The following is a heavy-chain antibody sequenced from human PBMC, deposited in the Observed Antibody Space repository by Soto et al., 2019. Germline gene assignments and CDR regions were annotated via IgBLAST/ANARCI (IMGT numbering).Heavy chain of an antibody. CDR3: ARDSFPPYSSSSKGFDY. CDR2: IDHSGST. Sequence: SSETLSLTCAVFGGSFSGYFWSWVRQPPGRGLDWIGEIDHSGSTNYNPSLKSRVTISVDTSKNQFSLKLSSVTAADTAVYYCARDSFPPYSSSSKGFDYWGQGSLVTVSS. CDR1: GGSFSGYF. D-gene: IGHD6-6*01. J-gene: IGHJ4*02. V-gene: IGHV4-34*01.